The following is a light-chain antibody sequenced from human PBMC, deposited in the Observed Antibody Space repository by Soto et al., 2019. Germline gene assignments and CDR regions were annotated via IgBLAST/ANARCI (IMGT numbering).Light chain of an antibody. J-gene: IGKJ5*01. Sequence: DIVMTQSPLSLPVTPGEPASISCRSSQSLLHXXXYNYLDWYLQKPGQSPQLLIYLGSDRXXGVPDRFXXXXXXXXXXLKISRVEAEDVGVYYCMQALQIPPTFGQGTRLEIK. CDR3: MQALQIPPT. CDR1: QSLLHXXXYNY. V-gene: IGKV2-28*01. CDR2: LGS.